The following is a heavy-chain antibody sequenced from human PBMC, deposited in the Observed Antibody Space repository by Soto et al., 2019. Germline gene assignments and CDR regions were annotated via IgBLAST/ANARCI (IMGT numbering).Heavy chain of an antibody. CDR3: AKDGDIVVVVAAAPDAFDI. D-gene: IGHD2-15*01. CDR2: ISGSGGST. Sequence: EVQLLESGGGLVQPGGSLILSCSASGFTFSSYAMSWVRQAPGKGLEWVSAISGSGGSTYYADSVKGRFTISRDNSKNTLYLQMNSLRAEDTAVYYCAKDGDIVVVVAAAPDAFDIWGQGTMVTVSS. CDR1: GFTFSSYA. V-gene: IGHV3-23*01. J-gene: IGHJ3*02.